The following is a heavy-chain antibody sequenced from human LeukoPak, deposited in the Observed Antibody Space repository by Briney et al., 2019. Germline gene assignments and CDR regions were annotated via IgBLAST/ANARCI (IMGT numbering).Heavy chain of an antibody. CDR2: ISSNSNYK. CDR1: GFTFSIHS. D-gene: IGHD3-22*01. J-gene: IGHJ4*02. CDR3: VRDNDRSGYYPYFDY. Sequence: GGSLRLSCAASGFTFSIHSINWVRQAPGKGLEWVSSISSNSNYKSYADSVKGRFIVSRDNAKNLVYLQTNSLRADDTAVYYCVRDNDRSGYYPYFDYWGQGALVTVSS. V-gene: IGHV3-21*01.